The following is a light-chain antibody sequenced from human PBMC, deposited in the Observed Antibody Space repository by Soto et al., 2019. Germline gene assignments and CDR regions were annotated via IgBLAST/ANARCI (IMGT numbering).Light chain of an antibody. V-gene: IGLV2-18*02. CDR3: NSYTGSSTYV. CDR2: EVS. J-gene: IGLJ1*01. CDR1: SSDVGSYNR. Sequence: SALPQPPSWSGSPGQSVAISCTGTSSDVGSYNRVSWYQQPPGAAPKLMIYEVSNRPSGVPDRFSGSKSGNTASLTISGLQAEDEADYYCNSYTGSSTYVFGTGTKVTVL.